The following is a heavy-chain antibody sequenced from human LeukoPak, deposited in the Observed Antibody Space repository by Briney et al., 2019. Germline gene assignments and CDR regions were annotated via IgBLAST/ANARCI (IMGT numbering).Heavy chain of an antibody. Sequence: GGSLRLSCAASGFTFSSYSMNWVRQAPGKGLEWVSYISSSSSTIYYADSVKGRFTISRDNAKNSLYLQMNSLRAEDTAVYYCATYGAAGYWGQGTLVTVSS. CDR3: ATYGAAGY. V-gene: IGHV3-48*01. CDR1: GFTFSSYS. J-gene: IGHJ4*02. D-gene: IGHD4-17*01. CDR2: ISSSSSTI.